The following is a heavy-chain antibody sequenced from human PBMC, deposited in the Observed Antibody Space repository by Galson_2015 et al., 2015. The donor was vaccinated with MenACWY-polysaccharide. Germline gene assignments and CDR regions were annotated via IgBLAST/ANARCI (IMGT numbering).Heavy chain of an antibody. CDR2: IRSKAYGGTP. CDR1: GFNFGDYG. Sequence: SLRLSCAASGFNFGDYGMIWIRQAPGKGLEWISLIRSKAYGGTPESAASVKGRFTMSRDDSKRIAYLQMNSLNTEDTAVYYCTRCSAYLHDSSGSFDSFDTGGQGTMVTAS. J-gene: IGHJ3*02. V-gene: IGHV3-49*03. D-gene: IGHD3-22*01. CDR3: TRCSAYLHDSSGSFDSFDT.